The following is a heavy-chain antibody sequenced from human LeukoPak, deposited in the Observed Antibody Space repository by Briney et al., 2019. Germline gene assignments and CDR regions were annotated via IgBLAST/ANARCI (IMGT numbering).Heavy chain of an antibody. J-gene: IGHJ4*02. CDR3: ASPTDYLAGTGLPFDF. CDR1: GGTFSKLA. Sequence: GASVKVSCKASGGTFSKLAISWVRQAPGLGLEWMGRIVPSFGTTNYAQNFQGRVTIAADKSTSTAYMELSSLKSEDTAIYFCASPTDYLAGTGLPFDFWGQGTLVTVSS. V-gene: IGHV1-69*06. D-gene: IGHD3/OR15-3a*01. CDR2: IVPSFGTT.